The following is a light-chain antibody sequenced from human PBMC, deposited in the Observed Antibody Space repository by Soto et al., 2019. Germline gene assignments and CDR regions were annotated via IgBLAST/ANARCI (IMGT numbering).Light chain of an antibody. CDR1: GSDIGAYNH. Sequence: QSVLTQPASVSGSPGQSITISCTGTGSDIGAYNHVSWYQQHPGKVPKLIIDGDTDRPSGVSNRFSGSKSGNTASLTISGLQAEDEADYYCGSYTTKSTRVVGSGTKLTVL. J-gene: IGLJ1*01. CDR2: GDT. CDR3: GSYTTKSTRV. V-gene: IGLV2-14*03.